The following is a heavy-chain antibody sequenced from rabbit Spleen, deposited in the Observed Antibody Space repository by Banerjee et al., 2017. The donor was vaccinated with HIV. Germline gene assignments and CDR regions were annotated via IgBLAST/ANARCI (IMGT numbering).Heavy chain of an antibody. CDR3: AREKSGDYGYDL. CDR2: IDPLFGSA. V-gene: IGHV1S43*01. J-gene: IGHJ6*01. D-gene: IGHD6-1*01. Sequence: QSLEESGGDLVKPGASLTLTCKASGFDLSSYYYMCWVRQAPGKGLEWIGYIDPLFGSAYYASWVNGRFSISRENTQNTVSLQLNSLTAADTATYFCAREKSGDYGYDLWGQGTLVTVS. CDR1: GFDLSSYYY.